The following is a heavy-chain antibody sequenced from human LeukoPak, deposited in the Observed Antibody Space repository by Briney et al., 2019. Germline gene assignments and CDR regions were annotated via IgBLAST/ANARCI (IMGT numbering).Heavy chain of an antibody. V-gene: IGHV4-39*01. Sequence: SETLSLTCAVSGASISSNSYYWGWLRRPPGKGLEWIGSIYYSGSTYYNPSLKSRVTISADTSKNQFSLKLSSVTAADTAVYYCARLWRAAIDYGGQGTLVTVSS. CDR1: GASISSNSYY. CDR3: ARLWRAAIDY. CDR2: IYYSGST. D-gene: IGHD1-1*01. J-gene: IGHJ4*02.